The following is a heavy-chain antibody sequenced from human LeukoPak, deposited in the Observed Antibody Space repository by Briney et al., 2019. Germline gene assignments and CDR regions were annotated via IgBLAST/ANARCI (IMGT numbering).Heavy chain of an antibody. J-gene: IGHJ4*02. Sequence: GGSLRLSCAASGFTFSGSAMNWVRQAPANGLEWVSSVNGGGSSTYYADSVKGRFTISRDNSKNTLYLQMNSLRVEDTAVYYCAKSPGGHPDYWGQGTLVTVSS. CDR3: AKSPGGHPDY. D-gene: IGHD3-10*01. V-gene: IGHV3-23*01. CDR1: GFTFSGSA. CDR2: VNGGGSST.